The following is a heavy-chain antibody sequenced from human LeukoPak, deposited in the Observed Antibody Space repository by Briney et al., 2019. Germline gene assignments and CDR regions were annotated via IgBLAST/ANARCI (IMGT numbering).Heavy chain of an antibody. J-gene: IGHJ4*02. D-gene: IGHD6-13*01. CDR3: ATGYSSTWYYFDY. V-gene: IGHV4-59*01. Sequence: PSETLSLTCTVSGDSISSYYWSWLRQPPGKGLEWIGCIYHSGSTNYNPSLKSRVTISADTSKDQFSLKLASVTAADTAVYYCATGYSSTWYYFDYWGQGTLVTVSS. CDR2: IYHSGST. CDR1: GDSISSYY.